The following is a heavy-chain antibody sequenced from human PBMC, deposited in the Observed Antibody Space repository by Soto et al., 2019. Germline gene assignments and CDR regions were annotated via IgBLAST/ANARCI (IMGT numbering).Heavy chain of an antibody. CDR1: GGTFSSYA. J-gene: IGHJ3*02. D-gene: IGHD6-13*01. CDR2: IIPVFGTA. CDR3: ATIGHAGSSWSDAFDI. Sequence: SVKVSCKASGGTFSSYAISWVRQAPGQGLEWMGGIIPVFGTANYAQKFQGRVTMTADESTDTAYMELSSLRSEDTAVYYCATIGHAGSSWSDAFDIWGQGTMVTVSS. V-gene: IGHV1-69*13.